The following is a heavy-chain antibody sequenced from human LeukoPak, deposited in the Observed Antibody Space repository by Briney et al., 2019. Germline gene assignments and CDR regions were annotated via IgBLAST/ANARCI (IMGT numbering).Heavy chain of an antibody. CDR2: IWYDGSRK. CDR1: GFSFSSYG. CDR3: ARDFSFYEDY. D-gene: IGHD3-3*01. Sequence: GGSLRLSCAASGFSFSSYGMHWVRQAPGKGLEWVAVIWYDGSRKYYADSVKGRFTISRDSSENTLYLQMNSLTAADTAVYYCARDFSFYEDYWGQGTLVTVSS. J-gene: IGHJ4*02. V-gene: IGHV3-33*01.